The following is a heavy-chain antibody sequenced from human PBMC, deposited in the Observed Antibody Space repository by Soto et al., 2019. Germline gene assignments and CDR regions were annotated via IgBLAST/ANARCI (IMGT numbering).Heavy chain of an antibody. CDR1: GVSISSYY. CDR2: IYYSGST. J-gene: IGHJ6*02. D-gene: IGHD3-10*01. CDR3: ARAARGFGAVVMDV. Sequence: TSETLSLTCTVSGVSISSYYWSWIRHPPGKGLEWIGYIYYSGSTNYNPSLKSRVTISVDTSKNQFSLKLSSVTAADTAVYYCARAARGFGAVVMDVWCQGTTVTVSS. V-gene: IGHV4-59*01.